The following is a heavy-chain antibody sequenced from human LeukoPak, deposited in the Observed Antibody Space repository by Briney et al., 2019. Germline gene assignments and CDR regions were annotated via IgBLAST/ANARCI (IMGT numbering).Heavy chain of an antibody. Sequence: SETLSLTCTVSGGSISSSSYYWGWIRQPPGKGLEWIGSIYHSGSTYYNPSLKSRVTISVDTSKNQFSLKLSSVTAADTAVYYCARRTFGGVIVTDTVDYWGQGTLVTVSS. CDR1: GGSISSSSYY. D-gene: IGHD3-16*02. CDR2: IYHSGST. V-gene: IGHV4-39*07. CDR3: ARRTFGGVIVTDTVDY. J-gene: IGHJ4*02.